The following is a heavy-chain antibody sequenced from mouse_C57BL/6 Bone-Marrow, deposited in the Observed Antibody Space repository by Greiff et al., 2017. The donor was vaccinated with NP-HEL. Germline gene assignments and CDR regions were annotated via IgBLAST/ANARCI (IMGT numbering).Heavy chain of an antibody. CDR3: ARSHYYGSSLEDY. D-gene: IGHD1-1*01. J-gene: IGHJ2*01. V-gene: IGHV1-69*01. CDR2: IDPSDSYT. Sequence: VQLQQPGAELVMPGASVKLSCKASGYTFTSYWMHWVKQRPGQGLEWIGEIDPSDSYTNYNQKFKGKSTLTVDKSSSTAYMQLSSLTSEDSAVYYCARSHYYGSSLEDYWGQGTTLTVSS. CDR1: GYTFTSYW.